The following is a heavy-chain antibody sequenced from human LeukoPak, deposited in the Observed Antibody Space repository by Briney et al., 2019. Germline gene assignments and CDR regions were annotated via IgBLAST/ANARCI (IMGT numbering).Heavy chain of an antibody. CDR2: INPNSGGT. J-gene: IGHJ6*03. Sequence: ASVTVSFKASGYTFTVYYMHWVRQAPGQGLEWMGWINPNSGGTNYAQKFQGRVTMTRDTSISTAYMELSRLRSDDTAVYYCAREYYDFWSGYYVYYYYMDVWGKGTTVTVSS. CDR1: GYTFTVYY. V-gene: IGHV1-2*02. CDR3: AREYYDFWSGYYVYYYYMDV. D-gene: IGHD3-3*01.